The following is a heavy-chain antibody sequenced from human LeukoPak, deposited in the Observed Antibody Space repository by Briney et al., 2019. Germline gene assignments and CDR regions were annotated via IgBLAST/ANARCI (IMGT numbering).Heavy chain of an antibody. CDR3: ARNSMFATNWYDP. CDR1: VPCITMSS. Sequence: SETLSLTCTVSVPCITMSSWNWVPQPPGQGLEWIGYISKSGSTLYNPSLKRRLSISIDMAKNLFALKLSSVTAADTAVYYCARNSMFATNWYDPWGQGTLVTVSS. J-gene: IGHJ5*02. D-gene: IGHD2/OR15-2a*01. CDR2: ISKSGST. V-gene: IGHV4-59*01.